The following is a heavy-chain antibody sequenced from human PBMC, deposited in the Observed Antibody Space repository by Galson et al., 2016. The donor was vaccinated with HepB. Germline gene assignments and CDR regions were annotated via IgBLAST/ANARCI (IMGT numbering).Heavy chain of an antibody. CDR1: GGSISRSSEY. V-gene: IGHV4-39*07. Sequence: SETLSLTCSVSGGSISRSSEYWGWIRQPPGKGLEWIGSIYYTGNTYYNPSLRSRVTFAVDTSRNQFSLKLTSVTAADTAFYYCGRDEGSCSGGRCYSAWGQGILVTVSS. J-gene: IGHJ5*02. D-gene: IGHD2-15*01. CDR2: IYYTGNT. CDR3: GRDEGSCSGGRCYSA.